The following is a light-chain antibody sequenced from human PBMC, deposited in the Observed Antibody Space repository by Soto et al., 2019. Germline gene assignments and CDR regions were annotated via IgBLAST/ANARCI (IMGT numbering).Light chain of an antibody. CDR1: SSDVGGYDY. V-gene: IGLV2-8*01. CDR3: SSYTGGNPSYV. J-gene: IGLJ1*01. Sequence: QSALTQPPSASGSPGQSVTISCTGTSSDVGGYDYVSWYQQHPGKAPKLMIYEVTIRPSGGSDRFSGSKSGNTASLTVSGLQAEDEADYYCSSYTGGNPSYVFGTGTKLTVL. CDR2: EVT.